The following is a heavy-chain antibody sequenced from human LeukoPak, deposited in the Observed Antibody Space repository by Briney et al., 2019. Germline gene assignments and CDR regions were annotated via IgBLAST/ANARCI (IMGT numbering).Heavy chain of an antibody. J-gene: IGHJ4*02. CDR2: ISPDSNYK. D-gene: IGHD5-12*01. CDR1: GFTFSTYS. CDR3: VRGVYRGFDYEY. Sequence: GGSLRLSCAASGFTFSTYSMNWLRLAPGKGLEWVSSISPDSNYKYYVDSVKGRFTISRDNAKSSLYLQMNSLRAEDTAVYYCVRGVYRGFDYEYWGQGTLVTVSS. V-gene: IGHV3-21*01.